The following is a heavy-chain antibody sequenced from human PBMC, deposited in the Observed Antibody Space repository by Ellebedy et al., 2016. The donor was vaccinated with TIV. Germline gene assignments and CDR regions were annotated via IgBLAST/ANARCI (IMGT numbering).Heavy chain of an antibody. Sequence: GGSLRLSCAASGFTFSSYGMHWVRQAPGKGLEWVAVIWYDGSNKYYADSVKGRFTISRDNSKNTLYLQMNSLRAEDTAVYYCARVRAIFGVVIGPDYWGQGTLVTVSS. D-gene: IGHD3-3*01. CDR3: ARVRAIFGVVIGPDY. CDR1: GFTFSSYG. V-gene: IGHV3-33*08. J-gene: IGHJ4*02. CDR2: IWYDGSNK.